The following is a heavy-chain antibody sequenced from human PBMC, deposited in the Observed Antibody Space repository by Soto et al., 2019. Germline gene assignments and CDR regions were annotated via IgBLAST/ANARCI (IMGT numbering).Heavy chain of an antibody. J-gene: IGHJ3*02. CDR2: ITPIFGTA. CDR1: GGTFSSYA. V-gene: IGHV1-69*13. D-gene: IGHD2-21*01. Sequence: GASVKVSCKASGGTFSSYAISWVRQAPGQGLEWMGGITPIFGTANYAQKFQGRVTITADESTSTAYMELSSLRSEDTAVYYCASEIGRDAFDIWGQGTMVTVSS. CDR3: ASEIGRDAFDI.